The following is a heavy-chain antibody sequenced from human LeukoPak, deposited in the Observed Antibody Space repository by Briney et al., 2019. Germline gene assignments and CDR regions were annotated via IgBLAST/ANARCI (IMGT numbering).Heavy chain of an antibody. Sequence: GGSLRLSCAASGVIFSNYWMHWVRQAPGKGLVWVSRINRDGSSTSYADSVKGRFTISRDNAKNTLYLQMNSLRAEDTAVYYCARGGGYSYGSFDYWGQGTLVTVSS. CDR3: ARGGGYSYGSFDY. D-gene: IGHD5-18*01. J-gene: IGHJ4*02. CDR1: GVIFSNYW. CDR2: INRDGSST. V-gene: IGHV3-74*01.